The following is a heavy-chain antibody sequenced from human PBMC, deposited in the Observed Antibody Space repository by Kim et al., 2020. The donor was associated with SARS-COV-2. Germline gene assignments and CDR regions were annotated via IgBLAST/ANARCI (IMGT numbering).Heavy chain of an antibody. J-gene: IGHJ3*02. V-gene: IGHV3-33*06. CDR3: AKVLAGDEAFDI. D-gene: IGHD2-21*02. Sequence: YYADSVKGRFTISRDNSKNTLYLQMNSLRAEDTAVYYCAKVLAGDEAFDIWGQGTMVTVSS.